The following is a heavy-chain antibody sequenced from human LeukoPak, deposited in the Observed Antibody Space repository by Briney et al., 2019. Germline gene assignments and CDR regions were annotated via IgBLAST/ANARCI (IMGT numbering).Heavy chain of an antibody. V-gene: IGHV4-39*01. J-gene: IGHJ4*02. D-gene: IGHD6-13*01. Sequence: PSETLSLTCTVSGGSISSSSYYWGWMRQPPGKGLELIGSIYYSGSTYYNPSLKSRVSISVDTSKNQFSLKLISVTAADTAVYYCARLGGSSWEHYWGQGTLVTFSS. CDR2: IYYSGST. CDR3: ARLGGSSWEHY. CDR1: GGSISSSSYY.